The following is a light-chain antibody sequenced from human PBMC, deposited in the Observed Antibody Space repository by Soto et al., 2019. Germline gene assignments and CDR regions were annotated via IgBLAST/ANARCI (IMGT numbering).Light chain of an antibody. Sequence: QSVLTQPPSASGSPGQSVTISCTGTNSDVGRYNFVSWYQQHPGKAPKLMIFEVTKRPSGVPDRFSGSKSGNTASLTVSGLQAEDEADYYCSSLAAVYINHYVFGTGTKVTVL. CDR1: NSDVGRYNF. J-gene: IGLJ1*01. CDR3: SSLAAVYINHYV. V-gene: IGLV2-8*01. CDR2: EVT.